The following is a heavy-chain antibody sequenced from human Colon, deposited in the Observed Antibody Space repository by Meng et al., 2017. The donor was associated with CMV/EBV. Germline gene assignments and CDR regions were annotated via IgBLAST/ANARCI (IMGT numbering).Heavy chain of an antibody. CDR3: VKDLWWDGYSNYGLDV. V-gene: IGHV3-7*03. CDR1: GFTFNTYW. Sequence: GESLKISCAASGFTFNTYWMTWVRQAPGKGLECVANIKPDGSQGYYVDSVKGRFTISRDNAKNSLYLQMNALRPEDTAVYYCVKDLWWDGYSNYGLDVWGQGTTVTVSS. CDR2: IKPDGSQG. J-gene: IGHJ6*02. D-gene: IGHD2-21*01.